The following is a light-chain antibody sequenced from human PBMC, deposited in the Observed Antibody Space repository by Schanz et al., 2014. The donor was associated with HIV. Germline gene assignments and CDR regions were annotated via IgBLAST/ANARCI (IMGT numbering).Light chain of an antibody. CDR3: QQLNSFPYT. CDR1: QGSSSY. V-gene: IGKV1-9*01. Sequence: IQLTQSPSSLSASVGDRVTIACRASQGSSSYIAWYQQKPGKAPKLLIYAASSLQSGVPSRFSGSGSGTDFTLTINGLQPDDFATYYCQQLNSFPYTFGQGTMLEI. J-gene: IGKJ2*01. CDR2: AAS.